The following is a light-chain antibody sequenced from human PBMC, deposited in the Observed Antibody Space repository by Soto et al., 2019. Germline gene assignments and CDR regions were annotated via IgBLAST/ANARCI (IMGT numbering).Light chain of an antibody. J-gene: IGLJ1*01. CDR2: EVS. CDR3: SSYTSRRNYV. CDR1: SSDVGGYNY. V-gene: IGLV2-14*01. Sequence: QSAKTQPASVSWSPGRSIAIACTGTSSDVGGYNYVSWYQQHPGKAPKLMIYEVSNRPSGVSNRFSGSKSGNTASLTISGLQAADEADYYCSSYTSRRNYVFGTGNKVTDL.